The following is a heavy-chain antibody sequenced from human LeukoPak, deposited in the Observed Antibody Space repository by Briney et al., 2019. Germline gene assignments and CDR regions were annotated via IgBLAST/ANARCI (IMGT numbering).Heavy chain of an antibody. V-gene: IGHV4-39*07. Sequence: SETLSLTCTVSGGSITRSDYYWGWIRQPPGKGLEWIGEINHSGSTNYNPSLKSRVTISVDTSKNQFSLKLSSVTAADTAVYYCARGSYDFWSGYSHPYFDYWGPGTLVTVSS. CDR3: ARGSYDFWSGYSHPYFDY. CDR1: GGSITRSDYY. D-gene: IGHD3-3*01. J-gene: IGHJ4*02. CDR2: INHSGST.